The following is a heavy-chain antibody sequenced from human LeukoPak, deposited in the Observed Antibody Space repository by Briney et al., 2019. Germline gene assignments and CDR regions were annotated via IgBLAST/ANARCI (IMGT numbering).Heavy chain of an antibody. CDR2: INHSGST. CDR3: ARATVEMATIRAFDI. D-gene: IGHD5-24*01. Sequence: GSLRLSCAASGFTFSSYAMSWIRQPPGKGLEWIGEINHSGSTNYNPSLKSRVTISVDTSKNQFSLKLSSVTAADTAVYYCARATVEMATIRAFDIWGQGTMVTVSS. V-gene: IGHV4-34*01. CDR1: GFTFSSYA. J-gene: IGHJ3*02.